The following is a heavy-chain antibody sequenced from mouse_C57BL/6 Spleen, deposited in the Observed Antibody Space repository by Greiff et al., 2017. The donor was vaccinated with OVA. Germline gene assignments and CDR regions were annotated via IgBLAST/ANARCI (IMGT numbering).Heavy chain of an antibody. J-gene: IGHJ1*03. CDR1: GYAFSSYW. CDR2: IYPGDGDT. Sequence: VHLVESGAELVKPGASVKISCKASGYAFSSYWMNWVKQRPGKGLEWIGQIYPGDGDTNYNGKFKGKATLTADKSSSTAYMQLSSLTSEDSAVYFCARKDSYYGSNFDVWGTGTTVTVSS. CDR3: ARKDSYYGSNFDV. D-gene: IGHD1-1*01. V-gene: IGHV1-80*01.